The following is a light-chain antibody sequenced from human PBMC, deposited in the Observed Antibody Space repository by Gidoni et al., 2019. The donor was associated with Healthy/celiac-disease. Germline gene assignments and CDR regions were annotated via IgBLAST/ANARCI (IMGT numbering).Light chain of an antibody. V-gene: IGLV2-14*01. J-gene: IGLJ2*01. Sequence: QSALTQPASVSGSPGQSITISCTGTSSDVGGYNYVSWYQQHPGKAPKLMIYDVSNRPSGVSNRFSGSKSGNTASLTISGLQAEDEADYYCSSYRNSISLVFGGGTKLTVL. CDR1: SSDVGGYNY. CDR2: DVS. CDR3: SSYRNSISLV.